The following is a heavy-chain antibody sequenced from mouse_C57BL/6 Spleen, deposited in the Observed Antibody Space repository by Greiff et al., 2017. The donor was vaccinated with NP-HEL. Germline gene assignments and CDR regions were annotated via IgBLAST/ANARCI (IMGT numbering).Heavy chain of an antibody. CDR1: GFTFSDYY. CDR2: INYDGSST. Sequence: EVKLVESEGGLVQPGSSMKLSCTASGFTFSDYYMAWVRQVPEKGLEWVANINYDGSSTYYLDSLKSRFIISRDNAKNILYLQMSSLKSEDTATYYCARGNWEFDYWGQGTTLTVSS. J-gene: IGHJ2*01. D-gene: IGHD4-1*01. V-gene: IGHV5-16*01. CDR3: ARGNWEFDY.